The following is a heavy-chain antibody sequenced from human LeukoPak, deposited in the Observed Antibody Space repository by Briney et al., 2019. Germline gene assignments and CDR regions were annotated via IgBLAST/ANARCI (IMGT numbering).Heavy chain of an antibody. CDR3: ASSVVADNFDY. Sequence: PSETLSLTCTVSGGSISSYYWSWIRQPAGKGLEWIGYIYYSGSTNYNPSLTSRVTISVDTSKNQFSLKLSSVTAADTAVYYCASSVVADNFDYWGQGTLVTVSS. CDR1: GGSISSYY. D-gene: IGHD2-15*01. J-gene: IGHJ4*02. V-gene: IGHV4-59*01. CDR2: IYYSGST.